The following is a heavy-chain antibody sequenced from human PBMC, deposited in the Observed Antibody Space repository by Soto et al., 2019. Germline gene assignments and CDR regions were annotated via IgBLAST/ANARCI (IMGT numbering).Heavy chain of an antibody. D-gene: IGHD5-18*01. CDR2: TYYRSKWYN. CDR1: GDSVSTNSVA. CDR3: ARGKNSAFDY. V-gene: IGHV6-1*01. Sequence: QVHLQQSGPGLVKPSQTLSLTCAISGDSVSTNSVAWNWIRQSPSRGLEWLGTTYYRSKWYNHYAVSVKSRITVTPDTSKTQFSLQLNSVTPEDTAVYYCARGKNSAFDYWAQATLVTVSS. J-gene: IGHJ4*02.